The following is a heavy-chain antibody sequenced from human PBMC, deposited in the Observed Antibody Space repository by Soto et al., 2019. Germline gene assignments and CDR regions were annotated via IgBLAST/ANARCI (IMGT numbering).Heavy chain of an antibody. V-gene: IGHV5-51*01. CDR3: ASQLKYSSDWYYFDY. J-gene: IGHJ4*02. CDR2: IYPGDSDT. D-gene: IGHD6-19*01. CDR1: GYSFTSYW. Sequence: GESLKISCKASGYSFTSYWIGWVCQMPGKGLEWTGIIYPGDSDTRYSPSFQGQVTISADKSISTAYLQWSSLKASDTAMYYCASQLKYSSDWYYFDYWGQGTLVTFSS.